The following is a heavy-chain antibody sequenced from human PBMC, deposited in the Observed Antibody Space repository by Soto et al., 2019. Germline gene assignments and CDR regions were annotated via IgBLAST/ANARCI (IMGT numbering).Heavy chain of an antibody. CDR3: AKIGDYYDSSGCFDY. J-gene: IGHJ4*02. CDR1: GFTFSSYA. D-gene: IGHD3-22*01. CDR2: ISGSGGST. V-gene: IGHV3-23*01. Sequence: GGSLRLSCAASGFTFSSYAMSWVRQAPGKGLEWVLAISGSGGSTYYADSVKGRFTISRDNSKNTLYLQMNSLGAEDTAVYYCAKIGDYYDSSGCFDYWGQGTLVTVSS.